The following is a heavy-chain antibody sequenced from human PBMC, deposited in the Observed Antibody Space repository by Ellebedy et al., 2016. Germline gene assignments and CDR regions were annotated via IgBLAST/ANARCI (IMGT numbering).Heavy chain of an antibody. J-gene: IGHJ4*02. CDR2: IKQDGSEK. V-gene: IGHV3-7*04. CDR1: GFTFSSYW. CDR3: ARGPQYYYDSSGYYYYFDY. D-gene: IGHD3-22*01. Sequence: GESLKISXAASGFTFSSYWMSWVRQAPGKGLEWVANIKQDGSEKYYVDSVKGRFTISRDNAKNSLYLQMNSLRAEDTAVYYCARGPQYYYDSSGYYYYFDYWGQGTLVTVSS.